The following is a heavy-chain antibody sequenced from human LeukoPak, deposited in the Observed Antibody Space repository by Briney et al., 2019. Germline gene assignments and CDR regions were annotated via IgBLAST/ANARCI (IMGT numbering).Heavy chain of an antibody. Sequence: PGGSLRLSCAASGFTSSSYWMHWVRQAPGKGLVWVSRINSDGSSINYADSVRGRFTISRDNAKNTLYLQMSSLRAEDAAVYYCARGRGPYGWFDPWGQGTLVTVSS. CDR3: ARGRGPYGWFDP. CDR1: GFTSSSYW. CDR2: INSDGSSI. V-gene: IGHV3-74*01. D-gene: IGHD3-10*01. J-gene: IGHJ5*02.